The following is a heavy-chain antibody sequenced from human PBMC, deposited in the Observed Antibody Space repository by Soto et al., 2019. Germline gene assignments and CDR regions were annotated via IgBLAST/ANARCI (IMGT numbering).Heavy chain of an antibody. J-gene: IGHJ3*02. CDR1: GYSFMSYW. CDR2: IDPSDSYT. D-gene: IGHD3-22*01. V-gene: IGHV5-10-1*01. Sequence: GAPQKISSKGSGYSFMSYWISWVRQLPGKGLEWMGRIDPSDSYTNYSPSFQGHVTISADKSISTAYLQWSSLKASDTAMYYCATREDYYDTSGPDAFDIWGQRTIVTVSS. CDR3: ATREDYYDTSGPDAFDI.